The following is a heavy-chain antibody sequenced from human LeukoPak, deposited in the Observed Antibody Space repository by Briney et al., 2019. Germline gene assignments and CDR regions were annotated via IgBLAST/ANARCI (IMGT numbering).Heavy chain of an antibody. Sequence: ASVKVSCKASGYTFTGYYMHWVRQAPGQGLEWMGWINPNSGGTNYAQKFQGRVTMTRDTSISTAYMELSRLRSDDTAVYYCALIPLHYYGSGSYMLDYWGRGTLVTVSS. CDR2: INPNSGGT. J-gene: IGHJ4*02. CDR3: ALIPLHYYGSGSYMLDY. V-gene: IGHV1-2*02. CDR1: GYTFTGYY. D-gene: IGHD3-10*01.